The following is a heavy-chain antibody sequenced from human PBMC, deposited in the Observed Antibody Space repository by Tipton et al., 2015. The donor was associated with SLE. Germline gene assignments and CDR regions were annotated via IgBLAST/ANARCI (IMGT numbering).Heavy chain of an antibody. Sequence: SLRLSCAASGFSFISSWMNWVRPAPGKGLEWVANIKGDGSEKNYVDSVKGRFTISRDNAKNSLYLQMNSLRDEDTALYYCARTNRLDTWGQGTLVTVSS. V-gene: IGHV3-7*01. CDR1: GFSFISSW. CDR2: IKGDGSEK. CDR3: ARTNRLDT. J-gene: IGHJ5*02.